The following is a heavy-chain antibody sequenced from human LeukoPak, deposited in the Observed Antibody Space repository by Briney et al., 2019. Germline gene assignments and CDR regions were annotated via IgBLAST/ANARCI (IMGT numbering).Heavy chain of an antibody. CDR1: GGSISSNW. CDR2: IFHSGDT. J-gene: IGHJ4*02. CDR3: GRNGYYSIDY. D-gene: IGHD4-17*01. Sequence: PSETLSLTCVVSGGSISSNWWSWVRQPPGKGLEWIGEIFHSGDTTYNPSLKSRVIISVDKSKMQFSLKLNSVTAADTAVYYCGRNGYYSIDYWGQGTLVTVSS. V-gene: IGHV4-4*02.